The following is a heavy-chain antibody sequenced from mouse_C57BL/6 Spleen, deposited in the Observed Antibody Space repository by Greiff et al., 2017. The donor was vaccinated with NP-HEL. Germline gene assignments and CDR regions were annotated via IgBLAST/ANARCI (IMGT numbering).Heavy chain of an antibody. D-gene: IGHD2-2*01. CDR3: ASNGYHYDAMDY. J-gene: IGHJ4*01. CDR1: GYTFTSYW. CDR2: IHPNSGST. Sequence: VQLQQSGAELVKPGASVKLSCKASGYTFTSYWMHWVKQRPGQGLEWIGMIHPNSGSTNYNEKFKSKATLTVDKSSSTAYKQLSSLTSEDSAVYYCASNGYHYDAMDYWGQGTSVTVSS. V-gene: IGHV1-64*01.